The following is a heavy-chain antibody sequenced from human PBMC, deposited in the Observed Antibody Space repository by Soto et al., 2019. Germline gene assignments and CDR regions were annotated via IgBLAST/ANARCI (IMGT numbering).Heavy chain of an antibody. Sequence: QAHLEQSGAEVRGPGASVKVSCKASGYTFSDFDINWLRQASGQVPEWMGWMNAKSGDTFFAQRFQGKFNMTWDTSLSTAYMEVGSLTSDDTAIYYCARGNPFNYAGFDVWGQGTTVAVSS. CDR1: GYTFSDFD. CDR3: ARGNPFNYAGFDV. CDR2: MNAKSGDT. D-gene: IGHD3-16*01. J-gene: IGHJ6*02. V-gene: IGHV1-8*01.